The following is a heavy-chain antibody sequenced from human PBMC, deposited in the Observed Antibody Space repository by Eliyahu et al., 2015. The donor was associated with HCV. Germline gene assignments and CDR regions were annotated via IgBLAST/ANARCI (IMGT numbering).Heavy chain of an antibody. V-gene: IGHV3-13*01. Sequence: EVQLVESGGGLVQPGGSLRLSXXASGFXFSSFXXPWVRQPTGKGLGWVSAIGTAGDTYYPYGGSVKGRFTTSRENVKNSLYLQMNSLTAGDTAVYYCARGRGYYSDSSGYYFDALDIWGQGTMVTVSS. CDR3: ARGRGYYSDSSGYYFDALDI. J-gene: IGHJ3*02. D-gene: IGHD3-22*01. CDR2: IGTAGDT. CDR1: GFXFSSFX.